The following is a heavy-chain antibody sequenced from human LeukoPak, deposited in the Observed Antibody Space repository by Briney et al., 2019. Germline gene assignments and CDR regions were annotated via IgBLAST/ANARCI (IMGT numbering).Heavy chain of an antibody. D-gene: IGHD1-14*01. Sequence: SETLSLTCTVSGGSLSSSNYYWGWVRQPPGQGLEWIGSIYYSGTTFYKPALKSRVTISVDTSKNPFSLKLSSVTAADTAVYYCAGEITSSCHHWGQGTLVTVSS. CDR2: IYYSGTT. CDR3: AGEITSSCHH. CDR1: GGSLSSSNYY. V-gene: IGHV4-39*01. J-gene: IGHJ1*01.